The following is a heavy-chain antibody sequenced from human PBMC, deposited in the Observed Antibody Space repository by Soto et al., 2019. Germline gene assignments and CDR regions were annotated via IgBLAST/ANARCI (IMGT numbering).Heavy chain of an antibody. Sequence: EVQLLESGGGLVQPGGSLRLSCAASGFTFSTYAMNWVRQAPGNGLEWVSAISGSGGSIHYADSVKGRFTISRDNSKSTLYLQMNTLGDEDTAVYHCVKGFWKGGVWGQGTTVTVSS. CDR2: ISGSGGSI. V-gene: IGHV3-23*01. CDR3: VKGFWKGGV. D-gene: IGHD1-1*01. CDR1: GFTFSTYA. J-gene: IGHJ6*02.